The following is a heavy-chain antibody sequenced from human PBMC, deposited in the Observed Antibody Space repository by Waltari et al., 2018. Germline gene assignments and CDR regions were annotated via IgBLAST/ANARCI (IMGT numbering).Heavy chain of an antibody. V-gene: IGHV4-4*07. D-gene: IGHD2-2*01. CDR1: GGSISSYY. Sequence: QVQLQESGPGLVKPSETLSLTCTVSGGSISSYYWSWIRQPAGTGLAWIGRIYTCGSTNYNPSLKSRVTMSVDTSKNQFSLKLSSVTAADTAVYYCARDTHKDIVVVPADEGWYFDLWGRGTLVTVSS. J-gene: IGHJ2*01. CDR2: IYTCGST. CDR3: ARDTHKDIVVVPADEGWYFDL.